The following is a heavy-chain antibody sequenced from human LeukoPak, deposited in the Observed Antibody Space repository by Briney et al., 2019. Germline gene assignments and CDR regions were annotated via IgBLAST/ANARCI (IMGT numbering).Heavy chain of an antibody. V-gene: IGHV1-18*01. D-gene: IGHD3-22*01. Sequence: GASVKVSCKASGYTFTSYGISWVRQAPGQGLEWMGWISAYNGNTNYAQKLQGRVTMTTDTSTSTAYMELRSLRSDDTAVYYCARGGGYDSISWPLTYKWGAVTLSYYYGMDVWGQGTTVTVSS. J-gene: IGHJ6*02. CDR3: ARGGGYDSISWPLTYKWGAVTLSYYYGMDV. CDR1: GYTFTSYG. CDR2: ISAYNGNT.